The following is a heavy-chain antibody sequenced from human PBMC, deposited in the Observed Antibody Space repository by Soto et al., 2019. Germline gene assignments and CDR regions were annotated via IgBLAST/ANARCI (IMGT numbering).Heavy chain of an antibody. J-gene: IGHJ4*02. D-gene: IGHD6-19*01. V-gene: IGHV1-46*01. Sequence: ASVKVSCKASGYTFTSYYVHWVRQAPGLGLEWMGIINPSDGSTRYAQKFQGRVAMTRDTSTSTVYMELSSLRSEDTAIYYCARSIAVVARVAFDYWGQGTVVTVTS. CDR2: INPSDGST. CDR1: GYTFTSYY. CDR3: ARSIAVVARVAFDY.